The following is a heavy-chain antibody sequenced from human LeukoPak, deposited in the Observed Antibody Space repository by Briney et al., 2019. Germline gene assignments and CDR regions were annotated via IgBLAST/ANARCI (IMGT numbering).Heavy chain of an antibody. D-gene: IGHD3-22*01. J-gene: IGHJ4*02. Sequence: GESLKISCEGSGYSFTSYWIGWVRQMPGKGLEWMGIIYPGDSDTRYSPSFQGQVTISADKSISTAYLQWSSLKASDTAMYYCARQLTMIPYTGYFDYWGQGTLVTVSS. CDR3: ARQLTMIPYTGYFDY. V-gene: IGHV5-51*01. CDR2: IYPGDSDT. CDR1: GYSFTSYW.